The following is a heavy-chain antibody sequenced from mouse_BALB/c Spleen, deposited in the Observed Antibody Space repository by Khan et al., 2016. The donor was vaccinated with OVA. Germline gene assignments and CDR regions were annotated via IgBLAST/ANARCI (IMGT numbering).Heavy chain of an antibody. CDR2: INTHSGVP. V-gene: IGHV9-4*02. J-gene: IGHJ4*01. D-gene: IGHD2-14*01. CDR1: GYTFTNAG. CDR3: ARGGAAYDRNDGGAMDY. Sequence: QIQLVQSGPELKKPGETVRISCKASGYTFTNAGMQWVQKMPGKGLKWIGWINTHSGVPKYAEDFKGRFAFSLETSASTVYLQITNLKNEDTATXFCARGGAAYDRNDGGAMDYWGQGTSVTVSS.